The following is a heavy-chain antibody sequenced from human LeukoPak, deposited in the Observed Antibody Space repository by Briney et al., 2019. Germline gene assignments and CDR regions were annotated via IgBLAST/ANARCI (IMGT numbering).Heavy chain of an antibody. V-gene: IGHV3-48*03. CDR1: GFTFSSYE. CDR2: ISSSGSTI. J-gene: IGHJ6*04. D-gene: IGHD1-26*01. CDR3: ARVNFFSGMDV. Sequence: GGSLRLSCAASGFTFSSYEMNWVRQAPGKGLEWVSYISSSGSTIYYADSVKGRFTISRDNAKNSLYLQMNSLGAEDTAVYYCARVNFFSGMDVWGKGTTVTISS.